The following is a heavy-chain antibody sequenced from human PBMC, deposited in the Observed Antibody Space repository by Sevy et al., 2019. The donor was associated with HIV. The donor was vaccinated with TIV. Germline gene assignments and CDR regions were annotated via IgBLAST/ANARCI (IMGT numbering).Heavy chain of an antibody. D-gene: IGHD6-19*01. CDR1: GGSISSSSYD. J-gene: IGHJ4*02. V-gene: IGHV4-39*01. CDR2: IDYRGST. CDR3: ARMDIAVAGSYTFDY. Sequence: SETLSLTCTVSGGSISSSSYDWGWIRQPPGKGLEWIGSIDYRGSTNYNPSLKSRVTISVDTSKNQFSLKLSSVTAADTAVYYCARMDIAVAGSYTFDYWGQGTLVTVSS.